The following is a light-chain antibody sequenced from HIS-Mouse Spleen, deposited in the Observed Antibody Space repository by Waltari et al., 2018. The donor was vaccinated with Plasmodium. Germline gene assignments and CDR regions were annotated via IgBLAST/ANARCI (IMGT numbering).Light chain of an antibody. CDR3: GTWDSSLSAGVV. J-gene: IGLJ2*01. Sequence: QSVLTQPPSVSAAPGQKVPTSCPRSSSHLGHNYVSCNQHLPGTAPKLLIYDNNKRPSGIPDRFSGSKSGTSATLGITGLQTGDEADYYCGTWDSSLSAGVVFGGGTKLTVL. CDR1: SSHLGHNY. V-gene: IGLV1-51*01. CDR2: DNN.